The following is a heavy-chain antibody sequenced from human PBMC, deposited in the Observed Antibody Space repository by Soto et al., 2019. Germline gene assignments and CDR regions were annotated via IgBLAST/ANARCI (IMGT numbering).Heavy chain of an antibody. Sequence: EVQLLESGGGLVQPGGSLRLSCAASGFTFSSYAMSWVSQAPGKGLEWVSAISGSGGSTYYADSVKGRFTISRDNSKNTLYLQMNSLRAENTAVYYWAKERYILTGYPLYYWGQGTLVTVSS. J-gene: IGHJ4*02. CDR1: GFTFSSYA. CDR2: ISGSGGST. CDR3: AKERYILTGYPLYY. V-gene: IGHV3-23*01. D-gene: IGHD3-9*01.